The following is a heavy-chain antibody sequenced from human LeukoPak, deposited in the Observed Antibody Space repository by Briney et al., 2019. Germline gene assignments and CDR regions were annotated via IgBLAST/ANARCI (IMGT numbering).Heavy chain of an antibody. V-gene: IGHV1-2*02. D-gene: IGHD3-10*01. CDR3: AREAYDSGSFRTDYYYMDV. J-gene: IGHJ6*03. Sequence: GASVKVSCKASGYTLTGYYLHWVRQAPGQGLEWMGWITPNSGGTNYAQRFQGRVTMTRDTSISTAYMELSRLRSDDTAVYYCAREAYDSGSFRTDYYYMDVWGKGTTVTISS. CDR2: ITPNSGGT. CDR1: GYTLTGYY.